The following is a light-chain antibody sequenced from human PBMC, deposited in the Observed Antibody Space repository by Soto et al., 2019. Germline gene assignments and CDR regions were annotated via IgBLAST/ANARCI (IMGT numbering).Light chain of an antibody. CDR1: SSNIGAGYD. J-gene: IGLJ1*01. Sequence: QAVVTQPPSVSGAPGQRVTISCTGSSSNIGAGYDVHWYQQLPGTAPKLLIYGNSNRPSGVPDRFSGSKSGTSASLAITGLQAEDEADYYCCSYAGSYTRVFGTGTKLTVL. CDR3: CSYAGSYTRV. V-gene: IGLV1-40*01. CDR2: GNS.